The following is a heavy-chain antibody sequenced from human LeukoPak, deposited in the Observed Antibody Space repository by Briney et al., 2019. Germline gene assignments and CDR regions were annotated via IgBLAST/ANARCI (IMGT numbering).Heavy chain of an antibody. V-gene: IGHV4-34*01. J-gene: IGHJ5*02. CDR1: GGSFSGYY. Sequence: SETLSLTCAVYGGSFSGYYWSWIRQPPGKGLEWIGEINHSGSTNYNPSLKSRVTISVDTSKNQFSLKLSSVTAADTAVYYCARDRRYEYYYPRTNWFDPWGQGTLVTVSS. CDR2: INHSGST. D-gene: IGHD3-10*01. CDR3: ARDRRYEYYYPRTNWFDP.